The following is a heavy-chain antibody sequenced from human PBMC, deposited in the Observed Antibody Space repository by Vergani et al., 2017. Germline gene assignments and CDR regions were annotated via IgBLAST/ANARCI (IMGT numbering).Heavy chain of an antibody. J-gene: IGHJ4*02. CDR2: ISSSSSYI. V-gene: IGHV3-21*01. Sequence: EVQLVESGGGLVQPGGSLRLSCAASGFTFSIYWMSWVRQAPGKGLEWVSSISSSSSYIYYADSVKGRFTISRDNAKNSLYLQMNSLRAEDTAVYYCARGYGSGSFGDYWGQGTLVTVSS. CDR1: GFTFSIYW. CDR3: ARGYGSGSFGDY. D-gene: IGHD3-10*01.